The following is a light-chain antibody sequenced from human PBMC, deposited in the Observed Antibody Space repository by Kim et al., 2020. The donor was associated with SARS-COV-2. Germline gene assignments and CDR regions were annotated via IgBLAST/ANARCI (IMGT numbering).Light chain of an antibody. CDR2: GNS. J-gene: IGLJ1*01. V-gene: IGLV1-40*01. CDR3: QSYDSSLSGYV. CDR1: SSNIVAGYD. Sequence: RVTISCTGSSSNIVAGYDVHWYQQLPGTAPKLLIYGNSNRPSGVPDRFSGSKSGTSASLAITGLQAEDEADYYCQSYDSSLSGYVFGTGTKVTVL.